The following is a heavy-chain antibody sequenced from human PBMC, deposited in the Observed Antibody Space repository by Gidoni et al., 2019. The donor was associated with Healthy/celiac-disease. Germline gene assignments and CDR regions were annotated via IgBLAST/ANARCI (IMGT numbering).Heavy chain of an antibody. J-gene: IGHJ4*02. Sequence: QVQLVESGGGVVQPGRSLRLSCAAPGFTFISYAMHWVRQAPGKGLEWVAVISYDGSNKYYADSVKGRFTISRDNSKNTLYLQMNSLRAEDTAVYYCARDQRRFGGQGPDYWGQGTLVTVSS. CDR3: ARDQRRFGGQGPDY. CDR2: ISYDGSNK. CDR1: GFTFISYA. V-gene: IGHV3-30-3*01. D-gene: IGHD3-10*01.